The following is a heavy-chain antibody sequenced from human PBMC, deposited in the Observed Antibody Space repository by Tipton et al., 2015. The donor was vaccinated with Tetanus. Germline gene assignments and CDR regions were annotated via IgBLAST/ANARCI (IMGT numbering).Heavy chain of an antibody. CDR1: SGSISTYY. CDR2: INYSGST. CDR3: ARAHYDIVWGSYRPSSAGYFFDY. D-gene: IGHD3-16*02. Sequence: TLSLTCTVSSGSISTYYWSWIRQPPGKGLEWIGYINYSGSTNYNPSLRSRVTISVDTSKEHFSLKLSSVTSADTAVYYCARAHYDIVWGSYRPSSAGYFFDYWGQGTLVIVSS. V-gene: IGHV4-59*01. J-gene: IGHJ4*02.